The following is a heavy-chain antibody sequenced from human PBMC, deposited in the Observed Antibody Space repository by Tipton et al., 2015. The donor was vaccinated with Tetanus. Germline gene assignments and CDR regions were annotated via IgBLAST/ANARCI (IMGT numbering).Heavy chain of an antibody. Sequence: LRLSCNLSGDSLSNGDYYWSWIRQPPGKGLESIGYIYYSGSTYYNPSLKSRVTISVDTSKNQFSLRLSSVTAADTAVYYCARDHGITWGGMGYYYGMDVWGQGTTVTVSS. J-gene: IGHJ6*02. CDR2: IYYSGST. D-gene: IGHD3-16*01. CDR3: ARDHGITWGGMGYYYGMDV. V-gene: IGHV4-30-4*01. CDR1: GDSLSNGDYY.